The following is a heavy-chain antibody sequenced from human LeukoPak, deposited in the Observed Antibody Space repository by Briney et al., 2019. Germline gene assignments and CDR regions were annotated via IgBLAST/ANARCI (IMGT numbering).Heavy chain of an antibody. D-gene: IGHD3-10*01. CDR2: FFSGGIT. CDR1: GASLRANTNC. Sequence: PSESLSLTCAASGASLRANTNCWGCFRQRPGQGLEWLAAFFSGGITNYSPSLRTRLTISVDSSKNHLSLHLTSVTAADTAVYYCATEPYGSRLSFDSWGQGTLVTVSS. CDR3: ATEPYGSRLSFDS. V-gene: IGHV4-39*01. J-gene: IGHJ4*02.